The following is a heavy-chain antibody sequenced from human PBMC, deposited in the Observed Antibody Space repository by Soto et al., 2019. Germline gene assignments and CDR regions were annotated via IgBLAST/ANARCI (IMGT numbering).Heavy chain of an antibody. CDR1: GGSISSYY. CDR3: ARGDPLLWFGEKVYYGMDV. D-gene: IGHD3-10*01. V-gene: IGHV4-59*01. Sequence: SETLSLTCTVSGGSISSYYWSWIRQPPGKGLEWIGYIYYSGSTNYNPSLKSRVTISVDTSKNQFSLKPSSVTAADTAVYYCARGDPLLWFGEKVYYGMDVWGQGTTVTVSS. CDR2: IYYSGST. J-gene: IGHJ6*02.